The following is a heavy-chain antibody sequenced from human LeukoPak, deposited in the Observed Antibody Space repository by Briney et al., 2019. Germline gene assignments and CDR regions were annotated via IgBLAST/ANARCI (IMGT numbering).Heavy chain of an antibody. CDR1: GGSISSSNYY. CDR3: AKGSYYDSSGSFYFDY. J-gene: IGHJ4*02. Sequence: ETLSLTCTVSGGSISSSNYYWGWIRQAPGKGLEWVSGISGSGDNTYYADSVKGRFTISRDNSKNTLYVQVNSLGTEDTAAYYCAKGSYYDSSGSFYFDYWGQGTLVTVSS. CDR2: ISGSGDNT. V-gene: IGHV3-23*01. D-gene: IGHD3-22*01.